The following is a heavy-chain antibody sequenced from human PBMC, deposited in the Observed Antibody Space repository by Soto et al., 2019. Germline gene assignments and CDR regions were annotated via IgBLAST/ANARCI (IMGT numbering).Heavy chain of an antibody. J-gene: IGHJ5*02. Sequence: GGSLRHSCAASGFTFSSYAMSWVRHAPGKGLEWVSAISGSGGSTYYADSVKGRFTISRDNSKNTLYLQMNSLRAEDTAVYYCAKDLGDCSGGSCYWFAPWGQGTLVTVSS. D-gene: IGHD2-15*01. V-gene: IGHV3-23*01. CDR3: AKDLGDCSGGSCYWFAP. CDR1: GFTFSSYA. CDR2: ISGSGGST.